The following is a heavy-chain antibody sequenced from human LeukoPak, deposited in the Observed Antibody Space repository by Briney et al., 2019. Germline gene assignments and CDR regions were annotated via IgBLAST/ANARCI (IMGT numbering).Heavy chain of an antibody. CDR3: AREACSGGSCYWTAFDY. Sequence: GGSLRLSCAASGFTFSSYGMHWVRQAPGKGLEWVAFIRYDGSNKYYADSVKGRFTISRDNSKNTLYLQMNSLRAEDTAVYYCAREACSGGSCYWTAFDYWGQGTLVTVSS. D-gene: IGHD2-15*01. J-gene: IGHJ4*02. CDR2: IRYDGSNK. V-gene: IGHV3-30*02. CDR1: GFTFSSYG.